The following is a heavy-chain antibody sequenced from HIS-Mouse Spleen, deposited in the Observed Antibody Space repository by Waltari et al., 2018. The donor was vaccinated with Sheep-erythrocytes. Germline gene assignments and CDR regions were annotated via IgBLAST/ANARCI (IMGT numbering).Heavy chain of an antibody. J-gene: IGHJ4*02. Sequence: QVQLQESGPGLVKPSETLSLTCTVSAGSISSYYWSWIRQPPGKGLEWIGYIYYSGSTNYNPSLKSRVTISVDTSKNQFSLKLSSVTAADTAVYYCARLELGQFDYWGQGTLVTVSS. D-gene: IGHD1-26*01. V-gene: IGHV4-59*08. CDR2: IYYSGST. CDR3: ARLELGQFDY. CDR1: AGSISSYY.